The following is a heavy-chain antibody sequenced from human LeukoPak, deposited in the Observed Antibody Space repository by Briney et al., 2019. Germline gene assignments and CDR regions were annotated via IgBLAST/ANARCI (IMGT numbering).Heavy chain of an antibody. Sequence: GGSLRLSCAASGFTFSNAWMSWVRQAPGKGLEWVAVISYDGSNKYYADSVKGRFTISRDNSKNTLYLQMNSLRAEDTAVYYCARDSRAGRGGYYFDYWGQGTLVTVSS. J-gene: IGHJ4*02. CDR3: ARDSRAGRGGYYFDY. CDR1: GFTFSNAW. D-gene: IGHD2-15*01. V-gene: IGHV3-30-3*01. CDR2: ISYDGSNK.